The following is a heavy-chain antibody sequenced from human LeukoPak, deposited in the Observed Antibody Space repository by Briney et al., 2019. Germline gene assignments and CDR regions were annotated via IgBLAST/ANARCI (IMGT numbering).Heavy chain of an antibody. CDR1: GGSISSYY. Sequence: PSETLSLTCTVSGGSISSYYWSWIRQPPGKGLEWIGYIYYSGSTNYNSSLKSRVTISVDTSKNQFSLKLSSVTAADTAVYYCARVKRWNGMDVWGQGTTVTVSS. D-gene: IGHD5-24*01. J-gene: IGHJ6*02. V-gene: IGHV4-59*01. CDR3: ARVKRWNGMDV. CDR2: IYYSGST.